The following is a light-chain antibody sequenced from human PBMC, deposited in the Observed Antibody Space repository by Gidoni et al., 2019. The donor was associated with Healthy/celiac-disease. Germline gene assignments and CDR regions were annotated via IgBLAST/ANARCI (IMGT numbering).Light chain of an antibody. CDR3: QQSYSTPLT. J-gene: IGKJ4*01. CDR2: AAS. V-gene: IGKV1-39*01. CDR1: QSISSY. Sequence: DIQMTQSPSSLSASVGDRVTITWRASQSISSYLNWYQQKPGKAPTLVIYAASSLQSGVPSRFSGSGSGTDFTLTISSLQPEDFASYYWQQSYSTPLTFGGGTKVEIK.